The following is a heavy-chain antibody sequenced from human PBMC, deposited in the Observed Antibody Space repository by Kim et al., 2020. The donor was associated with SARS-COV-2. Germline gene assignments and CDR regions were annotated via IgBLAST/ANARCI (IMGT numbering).Heavy chain of an antibody. CDR3: AKIGPELDMNYMDV. J-gene: IGHJ6*03. CDR1: GFSFNTYA. V-gene: IGHV3-23*01. CDR2: ISASGGRT. Sequence: GGSLRLSCAASGFSFNTYAMTWVRRAPGKGLAWVSAISASGGRTFYPDSVEGRFTISRDNSKNTLFLQMTSLRGDDTAVYYCAKIGPELDMNYMDVWGKG. D-gene: IGHD1-1*01.